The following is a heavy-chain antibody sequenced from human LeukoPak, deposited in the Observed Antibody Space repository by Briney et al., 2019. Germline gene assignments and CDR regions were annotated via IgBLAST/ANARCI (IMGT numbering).Heavy chain of an antibody. D-gene: IGHD6-13*01. CDR1: GDSVSSNSAA. CDR2: TYYRSKWYN. Sequence: SQTLSLTCAISGDSVSSNSAAWNWIRQSPSRGLEWLGRTYYRSKWYNDYAVSVKSRITINPDTSKNQFSLQLNSVTPEDTAVYYCARSGRGYTAAAGVREQLPRAFDIWGQGTMVTVSS. V-gene: IGHV6-1*01. J-gene: IGHJ3*02. CDR3: ARSGRGYTAAAGVREQLPRAFDI.